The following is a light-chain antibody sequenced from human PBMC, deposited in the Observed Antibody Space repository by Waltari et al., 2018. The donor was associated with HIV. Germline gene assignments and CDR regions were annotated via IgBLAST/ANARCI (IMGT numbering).Light chain of an antibody. CDR3: QQSSSSPPT. CDR1: QSIGNY. Sequence: DIQMTQSPSSLSASLGDRVTIICRASQSIGNYLNWYHQKSGTAPELLIYAASSLQSRVPSMFSGSGSGTDFTLTITSLQPEDFATYYCQQSSSSPPTFSQGTKVEI. CDR2: AAS. J-gene: IGKJ2*01. V-gene: IGKV1-39*01.